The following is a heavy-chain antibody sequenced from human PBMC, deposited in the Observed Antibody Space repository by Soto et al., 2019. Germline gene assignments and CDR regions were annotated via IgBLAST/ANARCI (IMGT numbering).Heavy chain of an antibody. D-gene: IGHD3-9*01. CDR2: ISISGTTI. J-gene: IGHJ4*02. V-gene: IGHV3-11*01. CDR1: GFTLSDYY. Sequence: QVQLVESGGGLVKPGGSLRLSCAASGFTLSDYYMTWIRQAPGTGLEWVSDISISGTTIHYADSVRGRFTNSRDNAKNALWLQMNTLRAEDTAVYDCARLRGDGYYNFWGQGTLVTVSS. CDR3: ARLRGDGYYNF.